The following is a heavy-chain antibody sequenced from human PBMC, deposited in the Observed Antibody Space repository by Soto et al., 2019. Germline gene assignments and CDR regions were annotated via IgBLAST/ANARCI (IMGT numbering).Heavy chain of an antibody. J-gene: IGHJ6*02. CDR2: ISYDGSNK. D-gene: IGHD3-10*01. V-gene: IGHV3-30-3*01. CDR3: ARPPSGYYGMDV. Sequence: GGSLRLSCAASGFTFSSYAMHWVRQAPGKGLEWVAVISYDGSNKYYADSVKGRFTISRDNSKNTLYLQMNSLRAEDTAVYYCARPPSGYYGMDVWGQGTTVTVSS. CDR1: GFTFSSYA.